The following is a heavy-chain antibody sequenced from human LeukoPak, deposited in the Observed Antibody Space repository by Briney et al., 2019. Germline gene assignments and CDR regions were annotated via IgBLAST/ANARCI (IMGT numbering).Heavy chain of an antibody. J-gene: IGHJ3*02. CDR3: ARKVAFDI. Sequence: PGWSPRLSCAASGFSLSDYYMSWIRQAPGKGLEWVAYIDSYGTTIYYADSVKGRFTISRDSTKNSLYLQMNSLRVEDTAVYYCARKVAFDIWGQGTMVTVSS. CDR1: GFSLSDYY. CDR2: IDSYGTTI. V-gene: IGHV3-11*01.